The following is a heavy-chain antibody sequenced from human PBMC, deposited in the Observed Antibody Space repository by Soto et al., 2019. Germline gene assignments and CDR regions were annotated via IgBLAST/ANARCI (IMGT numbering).Heavy chain of an antibody. Sequence: ASVKVSCKASGYTVTSYGISWVRQAPGQGLEWMGWISAYNGNTNYAQKLQGRVTMTTDTSTSTAYMELRSLRSDDTAVYYCAREGQWLVGGDDAFDIWGQGTMVTVSS. V-gene: IGHV1-18*01. J-gene: IGHJ3*02. CDR3: AREGQWLVGGDDAFDI. CDR2: ISAYNGNT. D-gene: IGHD6-19*01. CDR1: GYTVTSYG.